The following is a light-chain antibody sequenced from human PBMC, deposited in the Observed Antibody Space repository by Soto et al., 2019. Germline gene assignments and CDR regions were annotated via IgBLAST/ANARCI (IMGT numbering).Light chain of an antibody. CDR3: CSYPGSSILYV. Sequence: QSALTQPASVSGAHGQSSSISCTGTSNYNLVSWYQQHPGKAPKLVIYEVSERPSGVSNRFSGSKSGNTASLTISGLQAEDEADYYCCSYPGSSILYVFGTGTKVT. CDR2: EVS. CDR1: SNYNL. J-gene: IGLJ1*01. V-gene: IGLV2-23*02.